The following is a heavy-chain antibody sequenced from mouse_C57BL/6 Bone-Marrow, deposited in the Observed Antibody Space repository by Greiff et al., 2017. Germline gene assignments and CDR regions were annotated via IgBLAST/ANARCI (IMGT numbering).Heavy chain of an antibody. J-gene: IGHJ3*01. CDR2: IYPGSGNT. CDR1: GYTFTDYY. Sequence: QVQLQQSGAELVKPGASVKLSCKASGYTFTDYYIHWVKQRPGQGLEWIGEIYPGSGNTKYNEKFQGKATMTADTSSNTAYLHLSSLTSEDSAVYYFDRGAIGAWIYYGGQGKRATVSA. CDR3: DRGAIGAWIYY. D-gene: IGHD2-1*01. V-gene: IGHV1-77*01.